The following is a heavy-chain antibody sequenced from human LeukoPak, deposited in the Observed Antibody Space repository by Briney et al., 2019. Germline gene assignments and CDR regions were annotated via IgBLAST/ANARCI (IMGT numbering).Heavy chain of an antibody. D-gene: IGHD5-12*01. CDR2: IGTAGDT. CDR1: GFTFSSYD. J-gene: IGHJ4*02. V-gene: IGHV3-13*01. CDR3: ARWRGRGYSGYLDY. Sequence: PGGSLRLSCAASGFTFSSYDMHWVRQATGKGLEWVSAIGTAGDTYYPGSVKGRFTISRENAKNSLYLQMNSLRAGDTAVYYCARWRGRGYSGYLDYWGQGTLVTVSS.